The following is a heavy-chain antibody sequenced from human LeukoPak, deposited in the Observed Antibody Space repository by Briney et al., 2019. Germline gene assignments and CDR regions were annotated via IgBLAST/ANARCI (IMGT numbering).Heavy chain of an antibody. CDR3: ARDWAYYYYGMDV. J-gene: IGHJ6*02. V-gene: IGHV3-21*01. Sequence: GGSLRLSCAASGFTFSSYSMNWVRQAPGKGLEWVSSISSSSSYIYYADSVKGRLTISRDNAKNSLYLQMNSLRAEDTAVYYCARDWAYYYYGMDVWGQGTTVTVSS. D-gene: IGHD7-27*01. CDR2: ISSSSSYI. CDR1: GFTFSSYS.